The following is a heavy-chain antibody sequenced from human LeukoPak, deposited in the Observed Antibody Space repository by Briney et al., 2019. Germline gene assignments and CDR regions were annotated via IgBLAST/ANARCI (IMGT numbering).Heavy chain of an antibody. CDR3: ARSPGWAAAGNEYYFDY. D-gene: IGHD6-13*01. CDR1: GGSISNYY. J-gene: IGHJ4*02. Sequence: SETLSLTCTVSGGSISNYYWSWIRQPPGKGLEWIAYIHYGGSTHYNPSLKSRVTISLDTSKNQFSLKLSSVTAADTAVYYCARSPGWAAAGNEYYFDYWGQGTLVTVSS. CDR2: IHYGGST. V-gene: IGHV4-59*01.